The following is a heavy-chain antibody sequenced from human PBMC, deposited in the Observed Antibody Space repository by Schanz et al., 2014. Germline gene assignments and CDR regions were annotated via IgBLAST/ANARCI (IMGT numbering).Heavy chain of an antibody. D-gene: IGHD3-10*01. CDR3: ARGHYMVLRVIVKSYYYSAMGV. CDR2: ISVYHGHT. V-gene: IGHV1-18*01. CDR1: GGTFSSST. Sequence: QVQLVQSGAEVKKPGSSVKVSCKASGGTFSSSTLTWVRQAPGQGLEWMGWISVYHGHTNYAEKVHGRVTMTTDTSTNTAYLQLRSLRSDDTAVYYCARGHYMVLRVIVKSYYYSAMGVWGQGTTVTVSS. J-gene: IGHJ6*02.